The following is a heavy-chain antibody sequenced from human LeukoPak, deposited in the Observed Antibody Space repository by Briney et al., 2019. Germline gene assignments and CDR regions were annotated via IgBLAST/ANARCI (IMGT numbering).Heavy chain of an antibody. CDR1: GFTFSDYY. Sequence: GGSLRLSCAASGFTFSDYYMSYIRQAPGKGLEWVSAVTGSGGATYYADSVKGRFTISRDNSKNTLYLQMNSLRAEDTAVYYCAKVSVPYYYDSSGYLDAFDIWGQGTMVTVSS. CDR2: VTGSGGAT. D-gene: IGHD3-22*01. CDR3: AKVSVPYYYDSSGYLDAFDI. J-gene: IGHJ3*02. V-gene: IGHV3-23*01.